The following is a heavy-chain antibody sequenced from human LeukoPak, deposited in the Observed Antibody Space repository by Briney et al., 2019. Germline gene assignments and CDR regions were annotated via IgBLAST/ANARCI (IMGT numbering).Heavy chain of an antibody. CDR2: IYYSGST. J-gene: IGHJ4*02. CDR1: GGSISSYY. D-gene: IGHD5-12*01. Sequence: PSETLSLTCTVSGGSISSYYWSWIRQPPGKGLEWIGYIYYSGSTKYNPSLESRVTISVDTSKNQFSLKLSSVTAADTAVYYCARVASGYEYYFDYWGQGTLVTVSS. V-gene: IGHV4-59*01. CDR3: ARVASGYEYYFDY.